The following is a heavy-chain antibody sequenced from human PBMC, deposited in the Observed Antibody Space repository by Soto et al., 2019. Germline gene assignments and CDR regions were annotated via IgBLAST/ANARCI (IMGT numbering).Heavy chain of an antibody. Sequence: QVQLVESGGGVVQPGRSLRLSCAASGFTFSSYGMHWVRQAPGKGLEWVAVISYDGSNKYYADSVKGRFTISRDNSKNTLYLQMNSLRAEDTAVYYCAKVRYGSGSYGDYYYGMDVWGQGTTVTVS. D-gene: IGHD3-10*01. J-gene: IGHJ6*02. V-gene: IGHV3-30*18. CDR2: ISYDGSNK. CDR3: AKVRYGSGSYGDYYYGMDV. CDR1: GFTFSSYG.